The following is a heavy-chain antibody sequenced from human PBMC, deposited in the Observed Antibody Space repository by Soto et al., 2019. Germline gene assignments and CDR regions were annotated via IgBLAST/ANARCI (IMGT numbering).Heavy chain of an antibody. CDR2: VYSSGTT. Sequence: TLSLTGTVSGGSIISYYWSWIRQPAGDGLEWLGRVYSSGTTNYNPSLKSRVTISVDKSRNQFSLELNSVTDADTAVYYCARVVTIGAAVNYWSFDWWGGGTLVTVTS. CDR1: GGSIISYY. D-gene: IGHD6-13*01. J-gene: IGHJ2*01. CDR3: ARVVTIGAAVNYWSFDW. V-gene: IGHV4-4*07.